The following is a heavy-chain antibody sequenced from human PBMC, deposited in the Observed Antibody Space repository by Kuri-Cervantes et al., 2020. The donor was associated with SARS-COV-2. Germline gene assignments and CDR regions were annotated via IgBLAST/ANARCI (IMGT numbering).Heavy chain of an antibody. D-gene: IGHD1-1*01. V-gene: IGHV1-18*01. CDR2: ISPRSGGT. J-gene: IGHJ4*02. CDR3: ARLRPLEEGF. CDR1: GYTFTSYG. Sequence: ASVKVSCKASGYTFTSYGISWVRQAPGQGLEWMGWISPRSGGTRIIEKFQGRVTMTRDTTASTVYMEMNRLRSDDTAVYYCARLRPLEEGFWGQGTLVTVSS.